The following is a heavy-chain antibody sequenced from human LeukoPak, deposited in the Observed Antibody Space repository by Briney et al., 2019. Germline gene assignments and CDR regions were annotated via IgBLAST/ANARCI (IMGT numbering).Heavy chain of an antibody. D-gene: IGHD6-6*01. J-gene: IGHJ4*02. Sequence: PGGSLRLSCAASGFTFSSYGMHWVRQAPGKGPEWVAFIRYDGSNKYYADSVKGRFTISRDNSKNTLYLQMNSLRAEDTAVYYCAKDLAPWSIAAHYFDYWGQGTLVTVSS. CDR2: IRYDGSNK. V-gene: IGHV3-30*02. CDR3: AKDLAPWSIAAHYFDY. CDR1: GFTFSSYG.